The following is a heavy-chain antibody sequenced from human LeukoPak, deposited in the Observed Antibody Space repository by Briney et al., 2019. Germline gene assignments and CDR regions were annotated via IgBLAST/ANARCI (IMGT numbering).Heavy chain of an antibody. V-gene: IGHV4-61*02. D-gene: IGHD4-17*01. CDR3: ARDRSGDYDFDY. CDR2: IYTSGST. Sequence: SQTLSLTCTVSGGSISRGSYYWSWIRQPAGKGLEWIGRIYTSGSTNYNPSLKSRVTISVDTSKNQFSLKLSSVTAADTAVYYCARDRSGDYDFDYWGQETLVTVSS. J-gene: IGHJ4*02. CDR1: GGSISRGSYY.